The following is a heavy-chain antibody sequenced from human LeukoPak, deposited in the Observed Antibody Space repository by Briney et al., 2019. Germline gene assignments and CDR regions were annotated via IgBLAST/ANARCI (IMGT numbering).Heavy chain of an antibody. D-gene: IGHD2-21*02. Sequence: ASVKVSCKVSGYTLTELSMHWVRQAPGKGLDWMGGFDPEDCETIYAQKFQGRVTMTEDTSTDTAYMELSSLRSEDTAVYYCATGAGVSVVTAIEYFQHWGQGTLVTVSS. V-gene: IGHV1-24*01. CDR3: ATGAGVSVVTAIEYFQH. CDR2: FDPEDCET. CDR1: GYTLTELS. J-gene: IGHJ1*01.